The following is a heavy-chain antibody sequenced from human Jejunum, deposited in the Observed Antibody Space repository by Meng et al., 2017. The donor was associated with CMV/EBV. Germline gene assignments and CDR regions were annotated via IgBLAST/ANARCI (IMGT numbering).Heavy chain of an antibody. J-gene: IGHJ6*02. D-gene: IGHD4-11*01. V-gene: IGHV3-7*01. CDR2: IKQDGSEK. CDR3: ARIQVYSKGHYGMDV. Sequence: GFTFTSYWMTWVRQAPGKGLEWVANIKQDGSEKYYVDSVKGRFTISRDNAKNSLYLQMDSLRAEDTAVYYCARIQVYSKGHYGMDVWGQGTTVTSP. CDR1: GFTFTSYW.